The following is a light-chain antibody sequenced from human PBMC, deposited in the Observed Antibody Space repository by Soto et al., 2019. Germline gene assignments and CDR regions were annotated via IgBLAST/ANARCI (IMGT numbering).Light chain of an antibody. CDR2: YAS. Sequence: EIVLTQSPATLSSFPGDRVTLSCRASQAVNTRLAWYRHKPGQAPRLLVSYASAGASGVPGRFRGSGSGTEFTLTIDSLQAEDFAVYYCQQFHTWPVTFGGGTKVDIK. CDR3: QQFHTWPVT. V-gene: IGKV3-15*01. J-gene: IGKJ4*01. CDR1: QAVNTR.